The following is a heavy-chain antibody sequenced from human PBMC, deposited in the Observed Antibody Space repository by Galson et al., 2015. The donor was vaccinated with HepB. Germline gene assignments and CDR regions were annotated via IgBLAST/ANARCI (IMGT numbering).Heavy chain of an antibody. CDR3: ARDRLVRGPGKCYYYGVDV. CDR2: ITTVGDT. CDR1: GFTFSSYD. J-gene: IGHJ6*02. D-gene: IGHD3-10*01. Sequence: SLRLSCAASGFTFSSYDMHWVRQGTGKGLEWISGITTVGDTYYPGSVKGRFTISRENAKNSLYLQMNSLRVGDTAVYYCARDRLVRGPGKCYYYGVDVWGQGTTVTVSS. V-gene: IGHV3-13*04.